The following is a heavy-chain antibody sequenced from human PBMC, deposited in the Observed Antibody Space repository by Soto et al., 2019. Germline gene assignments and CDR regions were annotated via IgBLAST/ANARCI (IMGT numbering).Heavy chain of an antibody. CDR3: SKDQRGTVADYFDY. CDR1: GFTFSSYA. J-gene: IGHJ4*02. V-gene: IGHV3-23*01. Sequence: EVQLLESGGGLVQPGGSLRLSCAASGFTFSSYAMTWVRQAPGKGLEWVSAISGSGDRTYYADSVKGRFTISRDNSRNTLYLQMNGLRAEDTAGYYCSKDQRGTVADYFDYWGQGTLVTVSS. CDR2: ISGSGDRT. D-gene: IGHD6-19*01.